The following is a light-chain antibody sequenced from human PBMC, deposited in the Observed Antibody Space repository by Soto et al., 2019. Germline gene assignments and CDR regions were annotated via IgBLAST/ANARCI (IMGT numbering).Light chain of an antibody. CDR2: GAR. CDR3: QQTSNWPPEIT. J-gene: IGKJ5*01. V-gene: IGKV3D-20*02. CDR1: QSVTISY. Sequence: ESVLAPFPGPLSFSPGERAILPFRGRQSVTISYLAWFQQKPGQAPRLLIYGARSRATGIPDRFSGSGSGTDFTLTISSLEPEDFAVYYCQQTSNWPPEITFGQGTRLEIK.